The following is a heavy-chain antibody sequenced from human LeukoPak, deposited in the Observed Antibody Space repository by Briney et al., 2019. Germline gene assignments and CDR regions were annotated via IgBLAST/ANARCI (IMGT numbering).Heavy chain of an antibody. CDR2: ISGSGDNT. J-gene: IGHJ4*02. D-gene: IGHD3-3*01. CDR1: GFSFTTYG. Sequence: GGPLRLSCAALGFSFTTYGMSWVRQAPGKGLEWVSTISGSGDNTYYSDSVKGRFNISRDNSKNTVYLQMNSLRVEDTAVYYCAKKGRVLMPHDHFDYWGQGTLVIVSS. CDR3: AKKGRVLMPHDHFDY. V-gene: IGHV3-23*01.